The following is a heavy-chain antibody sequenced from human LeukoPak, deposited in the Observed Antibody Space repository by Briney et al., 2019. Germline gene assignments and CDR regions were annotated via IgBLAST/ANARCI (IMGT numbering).Heavy chain of an antibody. J-gene: IGHJ5*01. CDR2: IHADNGDT. CDR3: GREITVSLGNNWLDS. Sequence: ASVKVSCKASGYTFSSYGISWVRQAPGQGLEWMGWIHADNGDTRSSHKFQGRVTITRDTSTTTTYMELSSLRSEDTAVYYCGREITVSLGNNWLDSWGQGTLVTVSS. D-gene: IGHD2-8*01. CDR1: GYTFSSYG. V-gene: IGHV1-18*01.